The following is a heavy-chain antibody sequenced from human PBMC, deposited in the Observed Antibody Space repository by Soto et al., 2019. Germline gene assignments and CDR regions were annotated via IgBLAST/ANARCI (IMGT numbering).Heavy chain of an antibody. CDR3: AREVRGVIILFDY. V-gene: IGHV4-31*03. J-gene: IGHJ4*02. Sequence: QVQLQESGPGLVKPSQTLSLTCTVSGGSISSGGYYWSWIRQHPGKGPEWIGYIYYSGSTYYNPSLKSRVTISVDTSKNQFSLKLSSVTAADTAVYYCAREVRGVIILFDYWGQGTLVTVSS. CDR2: IYYSGST. CDR1: GGSISSGGYY. D-gene: IGHD3-10*01.